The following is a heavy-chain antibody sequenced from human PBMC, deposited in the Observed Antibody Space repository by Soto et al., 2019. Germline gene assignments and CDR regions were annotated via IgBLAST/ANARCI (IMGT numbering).Heavy chain of an antibody. J-gene: IGHJ4*02. D-gene: IGHD2-2*01. CDR3: ARVGYCSSTPCWPIGYFEY. CDR1: GGSISNHY. Sequence: SETLSLTCTVSGGSISNHYWSWIRQPPGKGLEWIGSIYYSGSTNYNPSLKSRVTISVDTSENQFSLKLTSVTAADTAVYYCARVGYCSSTPCWPIGYFEYWGQGTLVTVSS. CDR2: IYYSGST. V-gene: IGHV4-59*11.